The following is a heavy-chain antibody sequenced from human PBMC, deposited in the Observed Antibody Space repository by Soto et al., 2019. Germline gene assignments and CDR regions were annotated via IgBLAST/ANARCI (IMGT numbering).Heavy chain of an antibody. CDR2: ISAYNGNT. D-gene: IGHD6-25*01. Sequence: QVQLVQSGAEVKKPGASVKVSCKASGYTFTSYDINWVRQAPGQGLEWMGWISAYNGNTNYAQKLQGRVTMTTDTSTGRAHMELRSMRADDSAEYYGANSIAAAVGFAYWGQGTLVPVS. CDR3: ANSIAAAVGFAY. CDR1: GYTFTSYD. V-gene: IGHV1-18*01. J-gene: IGHJ4*02.